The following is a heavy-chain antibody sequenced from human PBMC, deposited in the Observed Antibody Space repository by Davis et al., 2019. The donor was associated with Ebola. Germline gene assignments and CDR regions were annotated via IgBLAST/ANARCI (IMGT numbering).Heavy chain of an antibody. CDR3: TTPGGQDSGYDVFDI. D-gene: IGHD5-12*01. J-gene: IGHJ3*02. V-gene: IGHV1-18*01. CDR2: IGAYNGNT. CDR1: GYTFSNYG. Sequence: ASVKVSCKASGYTFSNYGISWVRQAPGQGLEWMGWIGAYNGNTNFAQDLQGRVTMTTDTSTTTVYMDLSSLRSEDTALYYCTTPGGQDSGYDVFDIWGQGTMVTVSS.